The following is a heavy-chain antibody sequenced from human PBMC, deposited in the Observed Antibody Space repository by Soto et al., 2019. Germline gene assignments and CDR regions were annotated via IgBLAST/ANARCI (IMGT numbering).Heavy chain of an antibody. CDR1: GYTFTSYV. Sequence: GASVKVSCKASGYTFTSYVIHWVRQAPGQRLEWMGWINAGNRNTKYSQKFQGRVTIDRDTSASTAYMELSSRRSEDTAVYYCARGDYQDRNDYYPLAYRGQGALVTVSS. CDR3: ARGDYQDRNDYYPLAY. CDR2: INAGNRNT. D-gene: IGHD3-22*01. J-gene: IGHJ4*02. V-gene: IGHV1-3*01.